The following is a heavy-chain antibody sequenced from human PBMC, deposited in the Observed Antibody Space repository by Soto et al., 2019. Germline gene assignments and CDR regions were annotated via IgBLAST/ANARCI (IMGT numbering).Heavy chain of an antibody. J-gene: IGHJ4*02. V-gene: IGHV4-59*01. CDR2: IYYSGST. Sequence: LSLTCTVSGGSISSYYWSWIRQPPGKGLEWIGYIYYSGSTNYNPSLKSRVTISVDTSKNQFSLKLSSVTAADTAVYYCARAFGIVGATPGGFDYWGQGTLVTVSS. CDR3: ARAFGIVGATPGGFDY. CDR1: GGSISSYY. D-gene: IGHD1-26*01.